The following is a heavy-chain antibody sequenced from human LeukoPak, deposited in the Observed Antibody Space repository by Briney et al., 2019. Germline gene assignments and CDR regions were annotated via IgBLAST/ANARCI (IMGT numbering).Heavy chain of an antibody. V-gene: IGHV1-2*02. CDR1: GYTFTGYY. D-gene: IGHD5-12*01. CDR3: ARGANSGYDVTCDY. CDR2: INPNSGGT. Sequence: WASVKVSCKASGYTFTGYYMHWVRQAPGQGLEWMGWINPNSGGTNYAQKFQGRVTMTRDTSISTAYMELSRLRSDDTAVYYCARGANSGYDVTCDYWGQGTLVTVSS. J-gene: IGHJ4*02.